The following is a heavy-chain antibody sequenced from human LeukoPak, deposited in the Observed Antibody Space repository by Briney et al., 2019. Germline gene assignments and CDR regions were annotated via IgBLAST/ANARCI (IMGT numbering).Heavy chain of an antibody. D-gene: IGHD3-10*01. J-gene: IGHJ4*02. CDR3: ARLGVNYYGSGSHAAYY. CDR2: XXXXDSDT. Sequence: GESLKISCKGSGYSFTSYWIGWVRQMPGKGLXXXXXXXXXDSDTRYSPSXXXXVTISAXKSISTAYLQWSSLKASDTAMYYCARLGVNYYGSGSHAAYYWGQGTLVTVSS. CDR1: GYSFTSYW. V-gene: IGHV5-51*01.